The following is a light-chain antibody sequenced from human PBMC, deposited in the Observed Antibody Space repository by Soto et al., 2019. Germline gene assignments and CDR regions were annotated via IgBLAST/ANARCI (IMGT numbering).Light chain of an antibody. V-gene: IGKV3-11*01. CDR3: QQRSNWPPTCT. Sequence: EIVLTQSPATLSLSPGERATLSCRASQSVNSYLAWYQQKPGQAPSLLIYDASNRATGIPARFSGSGSGTDFTLTISNLEPEDFAVYYCQQRSNWPPTCTFGQGTKLEIK. CDR1: QSVNSY. CDR2: DAS. J-gene: IGKJ2*02.